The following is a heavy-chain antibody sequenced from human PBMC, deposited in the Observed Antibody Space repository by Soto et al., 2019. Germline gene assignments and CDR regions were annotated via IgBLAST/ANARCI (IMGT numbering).Heavy chain of an antibody. V-gene: IGHV1-69*13. CDR1: ARTFSSYS. D-gene: IGHD6-13*01. J-gene: IGHJ4*02. CDR3: ASLSSSWAALDY. Sequence: SGKVACKATARTFSSYSNNWVRQAPGQGLEWMGGIIPIFGTANYAQKFQGRVTITADESTSTAYMELSSLRSEDTAVYYCASLSSSWAALDYWGQGTLVTVSS. CDR2: IIPIFGTA.